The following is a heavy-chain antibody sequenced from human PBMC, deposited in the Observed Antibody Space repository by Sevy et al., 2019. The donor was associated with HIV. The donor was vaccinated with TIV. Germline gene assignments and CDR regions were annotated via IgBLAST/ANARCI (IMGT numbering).Heavy chain of an antibody. V-gene: IGHV4-31*03. CDR1: GGSISSGGYY. D-gene: IGHD2-2*01. CDR2: IYYSGST. J-gene: IGHJ6*02. Sequence: SETLSLTCTVSGGSISSGGYYWSWIRQHSGKGLEWIGYIYYSGSTYYNPSLKSRVTISVDTSKNQFSLKLSSVTAADTAVYYCARSKRYCSSTSCYSLYGMDVWGQGTTVTVSS. CDR3: ARSKRYCSSTSCYSLYGMDV.